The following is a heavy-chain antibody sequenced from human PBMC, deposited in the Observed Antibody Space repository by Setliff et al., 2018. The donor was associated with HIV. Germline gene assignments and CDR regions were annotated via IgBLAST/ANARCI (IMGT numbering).Heavy chain of an antibody. CDR1: GYTFTSYS. CDR2: INTNTGNP. V-gene: IGHV7-4-1*02. Sequence: ASVKVSCKASGYTFTSYSMNWVRQAPGQGLQWMGWINTNTGNPTYAQDFIGRFVFSLDTSVSTAYLQISSLQAEDSAVYYCATAYMKAPSRDSSGWYYFAYWGQGTLVTVSS. J-gene: IGHJ4*02. D-gene: IGHD6-19*01. CDR3: ATAYMKAPSRDSSGWYYFAY.